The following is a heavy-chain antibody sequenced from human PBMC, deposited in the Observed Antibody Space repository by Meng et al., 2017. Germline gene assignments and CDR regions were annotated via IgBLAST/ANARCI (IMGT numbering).Heavy chain of an antibody. J-gene: IGHJ5*02. CDR1: GGSISRGGYY. CDR3: ASKGGLSTYNWFDP. Sequence: QVQPEESGPGRVKPSQTLSLTCTVSGGSISRGGYYWSWIRQHPGKGLEWIGYIYYSGSTYYNPSLKSRVTISVGTSKNQFSLKLSSVTAADTAVYYCASKGGLSTYNWFDPWGQGTLVTVSS. V-gene: IGHV4-31*03. CDR2: IYYSGST. D-gene: IGHD5-12*01.